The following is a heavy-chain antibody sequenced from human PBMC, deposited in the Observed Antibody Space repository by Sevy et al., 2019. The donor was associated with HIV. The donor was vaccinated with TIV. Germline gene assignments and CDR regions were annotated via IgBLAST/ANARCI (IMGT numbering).Heavy chain of an antibody. CDR1: GFTFSRYS. D-gene: IGHD6-19*01. CDR2: IGSTGPTI. CDR3: ARPGSGWFEFDS. V-gene: IGHV3-48*02. J-gene: IGHJ4*02. Sequence: GGSLRLSCVASGFTFSRYSMNWVRQAPGKGLEWVSNIGSTGPTIYYADSVKGGFTISRDNAKNCLYLQMNSMREEDTAVYYCARPGSGWFEFDSWGQGTLVTVSS.